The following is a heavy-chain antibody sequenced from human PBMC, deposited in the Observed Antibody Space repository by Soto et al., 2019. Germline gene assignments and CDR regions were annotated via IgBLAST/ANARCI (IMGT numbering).Heavy chain of an antibody. CDR2: ISHSGSEI. D-gene: IGHD6-25*01. J-gene: IGHJ4*02. Sequence: EVELLESGGDLVHPGGSLRLSCAASGFTFSSYGMSWVRQAPGKGLEWVPSISHSGSEIFYAASVKGRFTISRDSSKNTLYLEMSSLRPEDTAVYYCVRRGYNWPFSDYWGQGTLVTVSS. V-gene: IGHV3-23*01. CDR1: GFTFSSYG. CDR3: VRRGYNWPFSDY.